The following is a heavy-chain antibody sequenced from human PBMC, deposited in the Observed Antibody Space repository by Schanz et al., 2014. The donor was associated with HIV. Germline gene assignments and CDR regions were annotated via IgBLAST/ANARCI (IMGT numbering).Heavy chain of an antibody. CDR3: AKDIQDYSNSFDL. Sequence: QLVQSGGGPVQPGGSLRLSCEASGFTFDDFAMHWVRQSPGKGLEWVSLINWNGDTTKYADAVKGRFYISRDNSKNSLYLEMNSLRAEDTALYYCAKDIQDYSNSFDLWGQGTLVTVSA. J-gene: IGHJ4*02. CDR2: INWNGDTT. V-gene: IGHV3-9*01. CDR1: GFTFDDFA. D-gene: IGHD4-4*01.